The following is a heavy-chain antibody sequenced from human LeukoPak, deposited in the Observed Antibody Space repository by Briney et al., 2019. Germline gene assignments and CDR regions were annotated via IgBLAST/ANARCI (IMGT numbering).Heavy chain of an antibody. D-gene: IGHD6-13*01. V-gene: IGHV2-5*01. Sequence: SGPTLVKPTQPLTLTCTFSGFSLSTSGVGVGWIRQPPGKALEWLALIYWNDDKRYSPSLKSRLTITKDTSKNQVVLTMTNMDPVDTATYYCAHRQAPYSSSVGWFDPWGQGTLVTVSS. J-gene: IGHJ5*02. CDR3: AHRQAPYSSSVGWFDP. CDR2: IYWNDDK. CDR1: GFSLSTSGVG.